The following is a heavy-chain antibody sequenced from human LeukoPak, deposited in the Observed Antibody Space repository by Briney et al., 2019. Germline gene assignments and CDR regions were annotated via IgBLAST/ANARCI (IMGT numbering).Heavy chain of an antibody. V-gene: IGHV3-21*01. D-gene: IGHD3-9*01. CDR2: ISSSGSYI. Sequence: PGGSLRLSCAASGFSFSNYSMNWVRQAPGKGLEWVSSISSSGSYIFYADSVKGRFTISRDNAKNSLYLQMNSLRAEDTAVYYCARDGKLVTSLAFDIWGQGTMVTVSS. CDR1: GFSFSNYS. J-gene: IGHJ3*02. CDR3: ARDGKLVTSLAFDI.